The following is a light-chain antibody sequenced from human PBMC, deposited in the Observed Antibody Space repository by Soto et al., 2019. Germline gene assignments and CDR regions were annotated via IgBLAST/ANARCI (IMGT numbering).Light chain of an antibody. CDR2: DAS. CDR1: QSVSSY. J-gene: IGKJ4*01. V-gene: IGKV3-11*01. CDR3: QQRSNWLT. Sequence: EIVLTQSPATLSLSPGERATLSCRASQSVSSYLAWYQQKPGQAPRLLIYDASNRATGIPARFSGSGSGIDFTLTISSLEPEDFAIYYCQQRSNWLTFGGGNKVEIK.